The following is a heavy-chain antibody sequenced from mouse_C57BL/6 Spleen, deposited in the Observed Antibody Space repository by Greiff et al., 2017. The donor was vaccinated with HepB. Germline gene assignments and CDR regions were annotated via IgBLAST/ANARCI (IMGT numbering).Heavy chain of an antibody. J-gene: IGHJ3*01. V-gene: IGHV1-59*01. CDR2: IDPSDSYT. CDR1: GYTFTSYW. CDR3: ARPYGSSWGFAY. D-gene: IGHD1-1*01. Sequence: QVQLQQPGAELVRPGTSVKLSCKASGYTFTSYWMHWVKQRPGQGLEWIGVIDPSDSYTNYNQKFKGKATLTVDTSSSTAYMQLSSLTSEASAVYYCARPYGSSWGFAYWGQGTLVTVSA.